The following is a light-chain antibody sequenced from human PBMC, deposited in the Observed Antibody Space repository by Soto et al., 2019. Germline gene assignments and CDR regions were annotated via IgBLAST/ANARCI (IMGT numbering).Light chain of an antibody. CDR3: QQFYTTPLT. CDR1: QSILRNSYNKNY. CDR2: WAS. V-gene: IGKV4-1*01. Sequence: DIVMTQSPDSLVVSLGERATINCKSSQSILRNSYNKNYLAWYQQKPGQPPKLLIYWASARESGVPDRFSGSGSGTDFSLTISSLQAEDVAVYYCQQFYTTPLTFGGGTKVEIK. J-gene: IGKJ4*01.